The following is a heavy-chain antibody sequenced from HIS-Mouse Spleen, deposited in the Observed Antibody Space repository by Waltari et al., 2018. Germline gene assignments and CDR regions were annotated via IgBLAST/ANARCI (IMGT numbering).Heavy chain of an antibody. CDR1: VGSISSSSYY. D-gene: IGHD6-13*01. CDR3: AREIPYSSSWYDWYFDL. V-gene: IGHV4-39*07. J-gene: IGHJ2*01. CDR2: IYYSGST. Sequence: QLQLQESGLGLVKPSETLSLTCTVSVGSISSSSYYWGWIRQPPGKGLEWIGSIYYSGSTYYNPSLKSRVTISVDTSKNQFSLKLSSVTAADTAVYYCAREIPYSSSWYDWYFDLWGRGTLVTVSS.